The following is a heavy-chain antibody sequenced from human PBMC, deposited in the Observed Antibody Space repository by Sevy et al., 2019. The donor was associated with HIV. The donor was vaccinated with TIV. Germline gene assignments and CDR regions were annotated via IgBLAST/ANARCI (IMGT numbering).Heavy chain of an antibody. J-gene: IGHJ6*02. D-gene: IGHD3-3*01. V-gene: IGHV3-33*01. Sequence: GGSLRLSCAASGFTLSTYGMHWVRQAPGKGLEWVAVIRYDGGNKYYADSVRGRFTISRDNSKNTLYLQMSSLRAEDTAVYYCARDRLGITISAEWGGGMDVWGQGTTVTVSS. CDR2: IRYDGGNK. CDR1: GFTLSTYG. CDR3: ARDRLGITISAEWGGGMDV.